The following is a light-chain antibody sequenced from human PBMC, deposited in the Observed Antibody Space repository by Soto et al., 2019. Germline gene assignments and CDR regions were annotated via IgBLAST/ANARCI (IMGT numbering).Light chain of an antibody. CDR2: DAS. CDR3: QQRSNWPRFT. J-gene: IGKJ2*01. CDR1: QSVSNY. Sequence: EIVLTQSPATLSLSPGERATLSCRASQSVSNYLAWYQQKPGQAPRLLSYDASNRATAIPARFSGSGSGTDFTRTIGSLEPGDFAVYYCQQRSNWPRFTFGQGTKVEIK. V-gene: IGKV3-11*01.